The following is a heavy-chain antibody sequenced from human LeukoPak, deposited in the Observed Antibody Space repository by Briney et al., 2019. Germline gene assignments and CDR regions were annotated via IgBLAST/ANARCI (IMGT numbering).Heavy chain of an antibody. V-gene: IGHV4-59*01. J-gene: IGHJ4*02. CDR3: ARGLWGAMAYFFDY. CDR2: IYYSGST. D-gene: IGHD5-18*01. CDR1: GGSISSYY. Sequence: PSETLSLTCIVSGGSISSYYWSWIRQPPGKGLEWIGYIYYSGSTNYNPSLKSRVTISVDTSKNQFSLKLSSVTAADTAVYYCARGLWGAMAYFFDYWGQGTLVTVSS.